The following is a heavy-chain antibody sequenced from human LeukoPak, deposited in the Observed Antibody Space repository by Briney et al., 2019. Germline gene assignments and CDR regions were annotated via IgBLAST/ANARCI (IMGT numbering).Heavy chain of an antibody. CDR2: INHSGST. D-gene: IGHD5-24*01. Sequence: SETLSLTCAVYGGSFSGYYWSWIRQPPGKGLEWIGEINHSGSTNYNPSLKSRVTISVDTSKNQFSLKLSSVTAADTAVYYCARDGGMATGGTYYYYMDVWGKGTTVTVSS. CDR1: GGSFSGYY. V-gene: IGHV4-34*01. J-gene: IGHJ6*03. CDR3: ARDGGMATGGTYYYYMDV.